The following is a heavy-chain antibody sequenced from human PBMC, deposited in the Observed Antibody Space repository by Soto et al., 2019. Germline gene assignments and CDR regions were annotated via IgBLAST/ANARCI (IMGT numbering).Heavy chain of an antibody. CDR2: ISWNSGSI. Sequence: EVQLVESGGGLVQPGRSLRLSCAASGFTFDDYAMHWVRQAPGKGLEWVSGISWNSGSIGYADSVKGRFTISRDNAKNSLYLQMNSLRAEDTALYYCAKDIESGVVAATYHYYYGMDVWGQGTTVTVSS. J-gene: IGHJ6*02. V-gene: IGHV3-9*01. CDR3: AKDIESGVVAATYHYYYGMDV. CDR1: GFTFDDYA. D-gene: IGHD2-15*01.